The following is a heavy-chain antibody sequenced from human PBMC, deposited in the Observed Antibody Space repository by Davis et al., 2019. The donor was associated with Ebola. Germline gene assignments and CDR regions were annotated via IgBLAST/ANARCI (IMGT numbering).Heavy chain of an antibody. V-gene: IGHV3-7*03. CDR3: ARHMVRGGPFDY. D-gene: IGHD3-10*01. J-gene: IGHJ4*02. CDR1: GFTFSNAW. CDR2: IKLDGSEK. Sequence: LSLTCAASGFTFSNAWMSWVRQAPGKGLEWVANIKLDGSEKYYVDSVKGRFTISRDNAKNSLYLQMSSLRAEDTAVYYCARHMVRGGPFDYWGRGTLVTVSS.